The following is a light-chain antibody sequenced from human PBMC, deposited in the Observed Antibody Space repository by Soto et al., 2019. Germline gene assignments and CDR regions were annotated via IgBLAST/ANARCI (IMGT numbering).Light chain of an antibody. V-gene: IGLV2-23*02. CDR2: DVS. J-gene: IGLJ2*01. CDR3: CSYAGSSTFDVV. Sequence: QSALTQPPSVSGSPGQSVTISCTGTSSDVGSYNLVSWYQQHPGKAPKLMIYDVSKRPSGVSDRFSGSKSGNTASLTISGLQAEDEADYYCCSYAGSSTFDVVFGGGTKVTVL. CDR1: SSDVGSYNL.